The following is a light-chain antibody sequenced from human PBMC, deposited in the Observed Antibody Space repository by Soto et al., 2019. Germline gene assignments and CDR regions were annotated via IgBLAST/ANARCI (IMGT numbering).Light chain of an antibody. V-gene: IGKV3-15*01. CDR3: QQYNDWPPLT. CDR2: DAS. Sequence: EVVMTQSPATLSVSPGERATLSCRASQSINSNLAWYQQNPGQAPRLLIYDASSRATGIPARFSASGSGTDFTLTISSLQSEDFAVYYCQQYNDWPPLTFGGGTKVEIK. J-gene: IGKJ4*01. CDR1: QSINSN.